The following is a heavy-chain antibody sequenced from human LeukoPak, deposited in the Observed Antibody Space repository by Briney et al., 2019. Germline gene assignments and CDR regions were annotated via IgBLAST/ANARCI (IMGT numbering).Heavy chain of an antibody. CDR2: ISSSSSYI. D-gene: IGHD4-17*01. CDR3: ARTAKDYGDYAYYFDY. J-gene: IGHJ4*02. CDR1: GFTFSTYW. Sequence: PGRSLRLSCAASGFTFSTYWMSWVRQAPGKGLEWVSSISSSSSYIYYADSVKGRFTISRDNAKNSLYLQMNSLRAEDTAVYYCARTAKDYGDYAYYFDYWGQGTLVTVSS. V-gene: IGHV3-21*01.